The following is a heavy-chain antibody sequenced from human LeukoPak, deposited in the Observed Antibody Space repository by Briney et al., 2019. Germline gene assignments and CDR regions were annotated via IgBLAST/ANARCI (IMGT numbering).Heavy chain of an antibody. Sequence: GGSLRLSCAASGFTFSSYAMSWVRQAPGKGLEWVSAISGSGGSTYYADSVKGRFTISKDNSKNTLYLQMNSLRAEDTAVYYCAKASWIQLWLPDYWGQGTLVTVSS. V-gene: IGHV3-23*01. CDR2: ISGSGGST. J-gene: IGHJ4*02. CDR1: GFTFSSYA. CDR3: AKASWIQLWLPDY. D-gene: IGHD5-18*01.